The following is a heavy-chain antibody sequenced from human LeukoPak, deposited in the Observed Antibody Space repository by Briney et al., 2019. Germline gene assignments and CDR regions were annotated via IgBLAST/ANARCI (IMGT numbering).Heavy chain of an antibody. J-gene: IGHJ4*02. V-gene: IGHV4-59*12. Sequence: SETLSLTCAVYGGSFSGYYWSWIRQPPGKGLEWIGYIYYSGSTNYNPSLKSRVTISVDTSKNQFSLKLSSVTAADTAVYYCARGTRTAMVPRFDYWGQGTLVTVSS. CDR3: ARGTRTAMVPRFDY. CDR2: IYYSGST. D-gene: IGHD5-18*01. CDR1: GGSFSGYY.